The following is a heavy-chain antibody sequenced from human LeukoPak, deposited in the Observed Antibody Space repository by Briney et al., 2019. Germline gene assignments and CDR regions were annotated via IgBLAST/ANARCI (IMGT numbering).Heavy chain of an antibody. CDR2: FDPEQAKT. J-gene: IGHJ4*02. CDR3: ATRSGDFWSGYEN. Sequence: ASVKVSCKVSGYSLTDLSMQWVRQAPGKGLECMGGFDPEQAKTIYAQKFQGRVTMTEGTSTDTAYLELSSLRSEDTAVYYCATRSGDFWSGYENWGQGTLVTVSS. V-gene: IGHV1-24*01. D-gene: IGHD3-3*01. CDR1: GYSLTDLS.